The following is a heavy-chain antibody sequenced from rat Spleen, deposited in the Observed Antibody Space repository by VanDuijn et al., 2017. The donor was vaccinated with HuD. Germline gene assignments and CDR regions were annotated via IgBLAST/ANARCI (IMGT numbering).Heavy chain of an antibody. D-gene: IGHD4-3*01. CDR1: GFTFNRYW. V-gene: IGHV5-58*01. J-gene: IGHJ2*01. Sequence: EVQLVETGGGLVQPGRSLKLSCVASGFTFNRYWMYWVRQAPGKGLEWVATIIYDGSRTYYRDSVKGRFTISRDNAKSTLYLQMNSLRSEDTATYYGAVAGYGYWGQGVMVTVSS. CDR2: IIYDGSRT. CDR3: AVAGYGY.